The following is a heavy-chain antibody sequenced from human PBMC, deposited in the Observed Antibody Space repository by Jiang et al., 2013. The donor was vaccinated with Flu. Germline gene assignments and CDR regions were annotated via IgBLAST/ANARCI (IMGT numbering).Heavy chain of an antibody. V-gene: IGHV2-26*01. D-gene: IGHD1-14*01. J-gene: IGHJ5*02. CDR3: ALITKGMSGTTGASFDP. CDR1: GFSFSNARMG. CDR2: IFSNDEK. Sequence: KPTQTLTLTCNVSGFSFSNARMGVAWIRQPPGKAPEWLAHIFSNDEKSYSISLMSRLIISKDTSRSQVVLTMTNMDPVDTGTYYCALITKGMSGTTGASFDPWGPGTLVTVSS.